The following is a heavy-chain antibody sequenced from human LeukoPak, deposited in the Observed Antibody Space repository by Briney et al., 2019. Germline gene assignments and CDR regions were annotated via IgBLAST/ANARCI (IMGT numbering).Heavy chain of an antibody. CDR3: AKDLRYCSSTSCFYYYYYYMDV. D-gene: IGHD2-2*01. CDR2: ISGSGGST. Sequence: LGGSLRLSCAASGFTFSSYAMSWVRQAPGPGLEWVSAISGSGGSTYYADSVKGRFTISRDNSKNTLYLQMTSLRAEDTAVYYSAKDLRYCSSTSCFYYYYYYMDVWGKGTTVTVSS. V-gene: IGHV3-23*01. J-gene: IGHJ6*03. CDR1: GFTFSSYA.